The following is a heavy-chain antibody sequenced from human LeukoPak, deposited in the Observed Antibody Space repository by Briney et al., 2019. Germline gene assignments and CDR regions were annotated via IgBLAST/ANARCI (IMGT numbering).Heavy chain of an antibody. D-gene: IGHD3-3*01. V-gene: IGHV3-30*02. CDR2: IWSDGISK. CDR3: AIDFWSGFDY. J-gene: IGHJ4*02. Sequence: GGSLRLSCAASGFTHGMHWVRQAPGKGLEWVAFIWSDGISKNYADSVKGRFTISRDNSKNTLYLEMNGLRAEDTAVYYCAIDFWSGFDYWGRGTLVTVSS. CDR1: GFTHG.